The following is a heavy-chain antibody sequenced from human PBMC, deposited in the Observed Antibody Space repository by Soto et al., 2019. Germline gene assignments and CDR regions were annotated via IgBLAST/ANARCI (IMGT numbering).Heavy chain of an antibody. CDR1: GLTFRSYA. CDR3: AKLKSYSSSSSSDY. J-gene: IGHJ4*02. Sequence: EVQLLESGGGLVRPGWSLRLSCVASGLTFRSYAMNWVRLAPGKGLEWVSVISGSGSTTSYADSVKGRFTISRDNSKNTLFLQMDSWRAEDTALYYCAKLKSYSSSSSSDYWGQGTLVTVSS. D-gene: IGHD6-6*01. CDR2: ISGSGSTT. V-gene: IGHV3-23*01.